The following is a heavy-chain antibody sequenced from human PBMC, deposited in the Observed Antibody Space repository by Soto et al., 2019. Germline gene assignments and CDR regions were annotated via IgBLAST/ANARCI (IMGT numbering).Heavy chain of an antibody. CDR3: ARDAELTGTTLDY. CDR1: GFTFSSYA. Sequence: GGSLRLSCAASGFTFSSYAMRWVRQAPGKGLEWVAVISYDGSNKYYADSVKGRFTISRDNSKNTLYLQMNSLRAEDTAVYYCARDAELTGTTLDYWGQGTLVTVSS. D-gene: IGHD1-7*01. V-gene: IGHV3-30-3*01. CDR2: ISYDGSNK. J-gene: IGHJ4*02.